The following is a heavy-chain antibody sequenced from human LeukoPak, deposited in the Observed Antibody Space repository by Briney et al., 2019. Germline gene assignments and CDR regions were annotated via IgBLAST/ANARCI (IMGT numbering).Heavy chain of an antibody. V-gene: IGHV1-2*02. CDR2: INLNSGGT. D-gene: IGHD5-18*01. Sequence: ASVKVPCKASGYTFTGYYMHWVRQAPGQGLEWMGWINLNSGGTNYAQKFQGRVTMTRDTSVSTAYMELNRLRSDDTGVYYCARDTTMITYWFDPWSQGTLVTVSS. J-gene: IGHJ5*02. CDR1: GYTFTGYY. CDR3: ARDTTMITYWFDP.